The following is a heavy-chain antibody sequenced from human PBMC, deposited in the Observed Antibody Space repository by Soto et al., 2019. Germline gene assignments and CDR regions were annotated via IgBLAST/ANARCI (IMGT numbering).Heavy chain of an antibody. CDR1: GCSLSRYNF. Sequence: SGNLSLTCTVSGCSLSRYNFSGWFPPPPRKGLEWIGSIIYSGDIMYNPSLQSRLTLFVDTSKNQFSLKLSSVTVADTAVYYCARDFKRYSSPPGPLEYWGLGTLVTVSS. D-gene: IGHD6-13*01. CDR2: IIYSGDI. CDR3: ARDFKRYSSPPGPLEY. J-gene: IGHJ4*02. V-gene: IGHV4-38-2*02.